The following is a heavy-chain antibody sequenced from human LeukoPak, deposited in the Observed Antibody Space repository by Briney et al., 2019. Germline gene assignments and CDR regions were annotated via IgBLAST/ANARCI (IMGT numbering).Heavy chain of an antibody. Sequence: GGSLRLSCAASGFTFSSYGMHWVRQAPGKGLEWVAFIRYDGSNKYYADSVKGRFTISRDNSKNTLYLQTNSLRAEDTAVYYCAKRRGYYGSGVNTYYFDYWGQGNLVTVSS. CDR2: IRYDGSNK. CDR3: AKRRGYYGSGVNTYYFDY. CDR1: GFTFSSYG. D-gene: IGHD3-10*01. J-gene: IGHJ4*02. V-gene: IGHV3-30*02.